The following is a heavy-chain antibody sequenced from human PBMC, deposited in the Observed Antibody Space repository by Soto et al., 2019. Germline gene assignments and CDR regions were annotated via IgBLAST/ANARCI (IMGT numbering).Heavy chain of an antibody. J-gene: IGHJ4*02. CDR1: GFTFNNYA. Sequence: EVQLLKSGGGLVQPGGSLRLSCAASGFTFNNYAMTWVRQAPGKGLEWVSAISGGGDTTSYADSVKGRLTVSRDGSKNTLYLQMSSLRAEDTALYYCAKGRGGSGSLTPRVDFWGQGTLVTVSS. CDR3: AKGRGGSGSLTPRVDF. D-gene: IGHD3-10*01. V-gene: IGHV3-23*01. CDR2: ISGGGDTT.